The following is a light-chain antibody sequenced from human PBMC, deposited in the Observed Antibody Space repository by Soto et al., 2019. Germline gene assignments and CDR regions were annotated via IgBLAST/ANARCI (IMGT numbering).Light chain of an antibody. Sequence: ETVLTQSPGTLSLSPGERATLSCRASQSVWSSLLAWYQHKPGQTPRLLIYGASSRATGIPDRFSGSGSGTDFTLTISRLEPEDFPVYYCQQYGSPWTFGQGTKVESK. V-gene: IGKV3-20*01. CDR1: QSVWSSL. CDR2: GAS. J-gene: IGKJ1*01. CDR3: QQYGSPWT.